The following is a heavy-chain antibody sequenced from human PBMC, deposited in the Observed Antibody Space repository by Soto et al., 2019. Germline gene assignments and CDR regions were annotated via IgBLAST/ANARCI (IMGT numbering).Heavy chain of an antibody. J-gene: IGHJ5*02. CDR1: GYTFTGYY. CDR3: ARGGQLGNNNWFDP. D-gene: IGHD6-6*01. Sequence: ASVKVSCKASGYTFTGYYMHWVRQAPGQGPEWKGWINPNSGGTNYAQKFQGWVTMTRDTSISTAYMELSRLRSDDTAVYYCARGGQLGNNNWFDPWGQGTLVTVSS. CDR2: INPNSGGT. V-gene: IGHV1-2*04.